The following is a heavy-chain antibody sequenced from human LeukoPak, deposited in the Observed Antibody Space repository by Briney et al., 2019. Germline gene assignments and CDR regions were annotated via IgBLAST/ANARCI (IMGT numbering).Heavy chain of an antibody. V-gene: IGHV3-21*01. CDR2: ISSSSYI. Sequence: GGSLRLSCAASGFTFSSYSMNWVRQAPGKGLEWVSSISSSSYIYYADSVKGRFTISRDNAKNSLYLQMNSLRAEDTAVYYCARDGYCSSTSCYGWGYYYYGMDVWGQGTTVTVSS. D-gene: IGHD2-2*03. J-gene: IGHJ6*02. CDR3: ARDGYCSSTSCYGWGYYYYGMDV. CDR1: GFTFSSYS.